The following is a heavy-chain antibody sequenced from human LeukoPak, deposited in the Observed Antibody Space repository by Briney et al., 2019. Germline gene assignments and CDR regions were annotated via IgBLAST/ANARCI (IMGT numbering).Heavy chain of an antibody. CDR1: GYTFTGYY. Sequence: EASVKVSCKASGYTFTGYYMHWVRQAPGRGLEWMGWINPNSGGTNYAQKFQGRVTMTRDTSISTAYMELSRLRSDDTAVYYCARGIRYYDILTGYTTFDYWGQGTLVTVSS. J-gene: IGHJ4*02. D-gene: IGHD3-9*01. V-gene: IGHV1-2*02. CDR2: INPNSGGT. CDR3: ARGIRYYDILTGYTTFDY.